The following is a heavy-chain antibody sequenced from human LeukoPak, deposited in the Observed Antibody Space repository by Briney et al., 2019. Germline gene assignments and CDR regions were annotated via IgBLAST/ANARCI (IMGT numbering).Heavy chain of an antibody. Sequence: PGRSLRLSCAASGFTFSSYGMHWVRQAPGKGLEWVAVIWYDGSNKYYADSVKGRFTISRDNSKNTLYLQMNSLRAEDTAVYYCAKEPIAYYYDSSPGGSAFDIWGQGTMVTVSS. V-gene: IGHV3-33*06. J-gene: IGHJ3*02. CDR2: IWYDGSNK. CDR1: GFTFSSYG. CDR3: AKEPIAYYYDSSPGGSAFDI. D-gene: IGHD3-22*01.